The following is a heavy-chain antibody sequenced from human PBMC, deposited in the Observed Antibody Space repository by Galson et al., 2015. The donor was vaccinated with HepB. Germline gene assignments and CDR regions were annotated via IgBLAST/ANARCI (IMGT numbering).Heavy chain of an antibody. V-gene: IGHV4-34*01. Sequence: ETLSLTCAVYGGSFSGYYWSWIRQPPGKGLEWIGEINHSGSTNYNPSLKSRVTISVDTSKKQLSLKLSSVTAADTAVYYCARAGDSNRSRTYYYMDVWGKGTTVTVSS. CDR3: ARAGDSNRSRTYYYMDV. J-gene: IGHJ6*03. CDR2: INHSGST. D-gene: IGHD3-22*01. CDR1: GGSFSGYY.